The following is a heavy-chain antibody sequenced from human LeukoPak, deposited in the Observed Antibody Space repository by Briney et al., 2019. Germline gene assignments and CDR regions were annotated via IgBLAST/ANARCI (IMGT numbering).Heavy chain of an antibody. J-gene: IGHJ4*02. CDR1: GGSFSGYY. D-gene: IGHD5-18*01. CDR3: ARDHRGYSYGLFDN. Sequence: SETLSLTCAVYGGSFSGYYWSWIRQPPGKGLEWIGEINHSGSTNYNPSLKSRVTISVDTSKNQFSLRLSSVTAADTAVYYCARDHRGYSYGLFDNWGQGTLVTVSS. CDR2: INHSGST. V-gene: IGHV4-34*01.